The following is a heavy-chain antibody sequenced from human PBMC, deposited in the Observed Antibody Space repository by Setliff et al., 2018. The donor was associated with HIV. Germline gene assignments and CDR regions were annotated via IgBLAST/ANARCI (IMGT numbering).Heavy chain of an antibody. D-gene: IGHD2-15*01. CDR2: IYTSGST. V-gene: IGHV4-4*07. CDR1: GGSISSYY. J-gene: IGHJ3*02. Sequence: PSETLSLTCTVSGGSISSYYWSWIRQPAGKGLEWIGRIYTSGSTNYNPSLKSRVTMSVDTSKNQFSLELSSVTAADTAMYYCAREHCSGGSCNGFDIWGQGTMVTVSS. CDR3: AREHCSGGSCNGFDI.